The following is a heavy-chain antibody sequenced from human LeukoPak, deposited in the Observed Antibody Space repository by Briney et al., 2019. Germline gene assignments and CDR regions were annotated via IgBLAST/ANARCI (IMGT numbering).Heavy chain of an antibody. D-gene: IGHD3-22*01. CDR2: ISAYNGNT. Sequence: ASVKVSCKASGYTFTSYGISWVRQAPGQGLEWMGWISAYNGNTNYAQKLQGRVTMTTGTSTSPACTELRSLRTDDTAVYYCARRYSSGYYYVFDYWGQGTLVTVSS. J-gene: IGHJ4*02. CDR1: GYTFTSYG. V-gene: IGHV1-18*01. CDR3: ARRYSSGYYYVFDY.